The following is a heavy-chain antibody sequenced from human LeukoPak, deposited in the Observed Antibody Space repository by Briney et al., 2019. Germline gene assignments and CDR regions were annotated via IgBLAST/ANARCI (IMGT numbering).Heavy chain of an antibody. CDR1: GDSISSGNYY. Sequence: PSQTLSLTCTVSGDSISSGNYYWSWIRQPAGKGLEWIGRLHTSGSTNYNPSLKSRLTISVDRSKNQFSLKLSSVTAADAAVYYCARGGIVDPFDYWGQGTLVTVSS. CDR2: LHTSGST. V-gene: IGHV4-61*02. J-gene: IGHJ4*02. D-gene: IGHD1-26*01. CDR3: ARGGIVDPFDY.